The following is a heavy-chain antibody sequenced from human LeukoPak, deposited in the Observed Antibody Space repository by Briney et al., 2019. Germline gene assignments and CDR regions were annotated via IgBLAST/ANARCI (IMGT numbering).Heavy chain of an antibody. CDR2: ISNSGGST. Sequence: GGSLRLSCVASGFNFGSYAMSWVRQAPGKGLEWVSGISNSGGSTYYADSVKGRFTISRDNSKNTLYLQMNSLRAEDTAVYYCARVDSSGYYEYFFDYWGQGTLVTVSS. CDR3: ARVDSSGYYEYFFDY. V-gene: IGHV3-23*01. J-gene: IGHJ4*02. D-gene: IGHD3-22*01. CDR1: GFNFGSYA.